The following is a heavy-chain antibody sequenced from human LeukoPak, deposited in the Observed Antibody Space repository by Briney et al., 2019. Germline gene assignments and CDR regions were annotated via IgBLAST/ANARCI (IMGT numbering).Heavy chain of an antibody. CDR1: GFTFGDYA. V-gene: IGHV3-66*01. J-gene: IGHJ6*02. Sequence: SGGSLRLSCTASGFTFGDYAMSWVRQAPGRGLEWVSIIYSGGRTHYADSVKGRFTISRDNSKNTLYLQMNSLRAEDTAVYFCARGTPGYNYYGMDVWGQGTTVTVSS. CDR2: IYSGGRT. D-gene: IGHD1-14*01. CDR3: ARGTPGYNYYGMDV.